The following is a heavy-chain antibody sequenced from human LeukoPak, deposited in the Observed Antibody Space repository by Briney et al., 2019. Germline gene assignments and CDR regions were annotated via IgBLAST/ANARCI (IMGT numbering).Heavy chain of an antibody. CDR2: IYYSGST. D-gene: IGHD3-16*01. V-gene: IGHV4-59*01. CDR1: GGSISSYH. CDR3: ARDPLGYNWFDP. Sequence: PSETLSLTCTVSGGSISSYHWSWLRQPPGKGLEWIGYIYYSGSTNYNPSLKSRVTISVDTSKNQFSLKLSSVTAADTAVYYCARDPLGYNWFDPWGQGTLVTVSS. J-gene: IGHJ5*02.